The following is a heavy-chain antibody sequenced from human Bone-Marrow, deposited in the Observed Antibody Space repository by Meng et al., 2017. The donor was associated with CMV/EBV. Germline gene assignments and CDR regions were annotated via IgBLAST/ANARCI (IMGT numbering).Heavy chain of an antibody. CDR3: ARDLSSSRTIFGVVIGVYDI. Sequence: GESLKISCAASGFTFSSYSMNWVRQAPGKGLEWVSSISSSSSYIYYADSVKGRFTISRDNAKNSLYLQMNSLRAEDTAVYYCARDLSSSRTIFGVVIGVYDIWGQGTRVT. CDR1: GFTFSSYS. V-gene: IGHV3-21*04. D-gene: IGHD3-3*01. J-gene: IGHJ3*02. CDR2: ISSSSSYI.